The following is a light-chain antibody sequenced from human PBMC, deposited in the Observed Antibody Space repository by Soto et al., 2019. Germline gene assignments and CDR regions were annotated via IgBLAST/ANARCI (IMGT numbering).Light chain of an antibody. CDR2: GAS. CDR1: QSVSNIY. CDR3: QQYGSSPMYA. J-gene: IGKJ2*01. Sequence: DIVLTQSPGTLSLSPGERATLSCRASQSVSNIYIAWYQQKPGQAPRVLIYGASRRATGIPDRFSGSGSGTDFTLTISRLEPEDFAVYYCQQYGSSPMYAFAQGTKLEIK. V-gene: IGKV3-20*01.